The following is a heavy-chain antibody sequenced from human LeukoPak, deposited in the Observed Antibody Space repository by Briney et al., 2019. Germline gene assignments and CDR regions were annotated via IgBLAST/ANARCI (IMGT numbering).Heavy chain of an antibody. V-gene: IGHV3-30*04. Sequence: PGGSLGLSCAASGFTFSSYAMHWVRQAPGKGLEWVAVISYDGSNKYYADSVKGRFTISRDNSKNTLYLQMNSLRAEDTAVYYCARSPKDSSGYYFDYWGQGTLVTVSS. CDR3: ARSPKDSSGYYFDY. J-gene: IGHJ4*02. CDR2: ISYDGSNK. D-gene: IGHD3-22*01. CDR1: GFTFSSYA.